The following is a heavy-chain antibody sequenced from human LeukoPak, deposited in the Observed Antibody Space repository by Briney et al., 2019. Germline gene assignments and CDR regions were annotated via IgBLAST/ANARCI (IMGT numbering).Heavy chain of an antibody. Sequence: PGGSLRLSCAGSGFTFSSYAMSWVRQAPGKGLEWVSAISGSGGSTYYADSVKGRFTISRDNSKNTLYLQMNSLRAEDTAVYYCAKGGPYDYIWGSLGDAFDIWGQGTMVTVSS. J-gene: IGHJ3*02. D-gene: IGHD3-16*01. V-gene: IGHV3-23*01. CDR2: ISGSGGST. CDR3: AKGGPYDYIWGSLGDAFDI. CDR1: GFTFSSYA.